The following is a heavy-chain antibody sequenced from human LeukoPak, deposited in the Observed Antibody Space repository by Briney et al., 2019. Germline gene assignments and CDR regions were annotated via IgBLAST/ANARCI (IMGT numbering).Heavy chain of an antibody. J-gene: IGHJ6*02. CDR1: GFTVSSNY. D-gene: IGHD5-24*01. CDR2: IYSGGST. Sequence: PGGSLRLSCAASGFTVSSNYMSWVRQAPGKGLEWVSVIYSGGSTYYADSVKGRFTISRDNSKNTLYLQMHSLRAEDTAVYYCARDSPLMALGYYYGMDVWGQGTTVTVSS. CDR3: ARDSPLMALGYYYGMDV. V-gene: IGHV3-53*01.